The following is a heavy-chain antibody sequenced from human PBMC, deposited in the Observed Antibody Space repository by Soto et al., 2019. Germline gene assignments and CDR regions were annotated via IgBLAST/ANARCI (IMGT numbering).Heavy chain of an antibody. D-gene: IGHD2-15*01. CDR3: ARSQGGSSSLDIYYYYYYGMDV. Sequence: QVQLVQSGAEVKKPGSSVKVSCKAPGGTFSSYAISWVRQAPGQGREWMGGIIPIFGTAKYAQKFQGRVTITADESTITGYMELSSLRSEDTAVYYCARSQGGSSSLDIYYYYYYGMDVWGQGTTVTVSS. V-gene: IGHV1-69*01. CDR1: GGTFSSYA. CDR2: IIPIFGTA. J-gene: IGHJ6*02.